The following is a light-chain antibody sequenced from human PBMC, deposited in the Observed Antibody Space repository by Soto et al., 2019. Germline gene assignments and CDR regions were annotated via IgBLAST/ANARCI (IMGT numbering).Light chain of an antibody. Sequence: DIHMTQSPSSLSASVGDRVTITCRASQGIGNFLAWYQQKPGKVPKLLIYGASTLQSGVPSRFSASGSGTDFTLAITSLQPEDAATYYCQKYNSVPLNFGGGTKVEIK. CDR2: GAS. V-gene: IGKV1-27*01. J-gene: IGKJ4*01. CDR3: QKYNSVPLN. CDR1: QGIGNF.